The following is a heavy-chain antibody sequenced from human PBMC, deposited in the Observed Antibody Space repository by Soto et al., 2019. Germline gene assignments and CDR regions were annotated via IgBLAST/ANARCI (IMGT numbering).Heavy chain of an antibody. V-gene: IGHV3-30*18. CDR1: GFTLSNDG. J-gene: IGHJ6*02. CDR2: ILYEGSNK. Sequence: GGSLRLSCAASGFTLSNDGMHWVPRTPGKGLEGGALILYEGSNKYYADSVKGRFTISRDTSENPLYFQGSNLRAEDPALYYSANSRDAYNFYFYYGMDAWGQGTSVTVSS. CDR3: ANSRDAYNFYFYYGMDA. D-gene: IGHD1-1*01.